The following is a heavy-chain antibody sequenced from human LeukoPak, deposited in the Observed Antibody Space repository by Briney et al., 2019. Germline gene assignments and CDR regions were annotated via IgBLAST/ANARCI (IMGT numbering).Heavy chain of an antibody. CDR1: GGSISSYY. D-gene: IGHD4/OR15-4a*01. J-gene: IGHJ3*02. CDR2: IYYSGST. CDR3: ARLADYAGGPPI. V-gene: IGHV4-59*01. Sequence: PSETLSLTCTVSGGSISSYYWSWIRQPPGKGLEWIGYIYYSGSTNYNPSLKSRVTISVDTSKNQFSLKLSSVTAADTAVYYCARLADYAGGPPIWGQGTMVTVSS.